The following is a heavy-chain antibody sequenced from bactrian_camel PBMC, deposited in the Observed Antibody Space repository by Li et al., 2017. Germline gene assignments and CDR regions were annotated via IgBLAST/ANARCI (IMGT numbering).Heavy chain of an antibody. J-gene: IGHJ4*01. CDR2: IYADGSNT. CDR3: ATVTYYSSYEVLGVFYNY. Sequence: HVQMVESGGGLVQPGGSLSVSCTASGFTFSTYGMSWVRQPPGKGLQWVSGIYADGSNTYYADSVKGRFTISRDDAKNTLYLHMNSPQSGDTALYYCATVTYYSSYEVLGVFYNYWGQGTHVTVS. CDR1: GFTFSTYG. V-gene: IGHV3S6*01. D-gene: IGHD2*01.